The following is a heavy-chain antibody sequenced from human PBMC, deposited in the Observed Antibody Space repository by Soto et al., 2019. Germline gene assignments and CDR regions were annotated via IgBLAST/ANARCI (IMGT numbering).Heavy chain of an antibody. D-gene: IGHD2-15*01. CDR2: IYYSGSI. J-gene: IGHJ5*02. CDR1: GGSISSAY. CDR3: TREWYWGSLGS. Sequence: SGTLSLTCTVPGGSISSAYWSWIRQPPGKGLEWIGFIYYSGSINYNPSFESRVAISVDTSKNQFSLNLTSVTAADTAVYYCTREWYWGSLGSWGQGTLVT. V-gene: IGHV4-59*12.